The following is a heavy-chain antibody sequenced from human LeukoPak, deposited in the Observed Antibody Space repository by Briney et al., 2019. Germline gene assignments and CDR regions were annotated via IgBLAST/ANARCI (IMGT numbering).Heavy chain of an antibody. D-gene: IGHD5-12*01. Sequence: PGGYLRLSCAASGFTFSSYAMSWVRQAPGKGLEWFSSISNSGGRTFYTDSVKGRFTISRDNSKITLYLQMNSLRAEDTAVYYCAKSYNGYESKPDYWGQGTLVTVSS. J-gene: IGHJ4*02. V-gene: IGHV3-23*01. CDR1: GFTFSSYA. CDR3: AKSYNGYESKPDY. CDR2: ISNSGGRT.